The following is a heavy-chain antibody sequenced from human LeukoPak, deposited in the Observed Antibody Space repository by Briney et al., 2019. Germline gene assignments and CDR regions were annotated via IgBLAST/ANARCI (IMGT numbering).Heavy chain of an antibody. Sequence: GRSLRLSCAASGFTFSSYGMHWVRQAPGKGLEWVSYISSSGSTIYYADSVKGRFTISRDNAKNSLYLQMNSLRAEDTAVYYCARAPYGVFDYWGQGTLVTVSS. J-gene: IGHJ4*02. D-gene: IGHD4-17*01. CDR1: GFTFSSYG. CDR3: ARAPYGVFDY. V-gene: IGHV3-48*04. CDR2: ISSSGSTI.